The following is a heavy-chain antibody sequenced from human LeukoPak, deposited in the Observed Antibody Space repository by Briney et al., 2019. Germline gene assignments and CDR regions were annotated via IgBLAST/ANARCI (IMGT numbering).Heavy chain of an antibody. V-gene: IGHV4-59*08. CDR2: IYYSGST. CDR3: ARRADSTSHFFDY. J-gene: IGHJ4*02. Sequence: SETVSLTCTVSGGSISSYYWSWIRQPPGKGLEWIGYIYYSGSTSYNPSLKSRVTISVDTSKNQFSLNLSSVTAADTAVYYCARRADSTSHFFDYWGQGTLVTVSS. D-gene: IGHD2/OR15-2a*01. CDR1: GGSISSYY.